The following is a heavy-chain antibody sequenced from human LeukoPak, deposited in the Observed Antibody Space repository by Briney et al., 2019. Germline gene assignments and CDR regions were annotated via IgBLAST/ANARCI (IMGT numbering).Heavy chain of an antibody. D-gene: IGHD4-17*01. CDR2: IYYIGST. V-gene: IGHV4-59*01. CDR3: ARVATVTSRPTFDY. Sequence: SETLSLTCTVSGNSISSYYWSWIRQPPGKGLEWIGYIYYIGSTNYNPSLKSRVTIPVDTSKNQFSLKLNSVTAADTAVYYCARVATVTSRPTFDYWGQGTLVTVSS. J-gene: IGHJ4*02. CDR1: GNSISSYY.